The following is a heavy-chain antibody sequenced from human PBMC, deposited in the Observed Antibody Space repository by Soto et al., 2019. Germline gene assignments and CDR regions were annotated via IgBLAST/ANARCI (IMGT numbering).Heavy chain of an antibody. Sequence: EVQLLESGGGWVQPGASLRLSCAASGFTFSSYAMSWDRQAPGKGLEWGSAISGSGGSTYYADSVKGRFTISRDNSKTTLYLQMDRLRAEEPAVAYCAKDPDSGSIYGGVCDYWGQGTLVTVSS. V-gene: IGHV3-23*01. CDR2: ISGSGGST. D-gene: IGHD1-26*01. CDR3: AKDPDSGSIYGGVCDY. CDR1: GFTFSSYA. J-gene: IGHJ4*02.